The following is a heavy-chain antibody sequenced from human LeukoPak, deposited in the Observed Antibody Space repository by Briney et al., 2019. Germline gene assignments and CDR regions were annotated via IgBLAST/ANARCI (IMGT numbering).Heavy chain of an antibody. Sequence: SETLSLTCAVYGGSFSGYYWSWIRQPPGKGLEWIGEINHSGSTNYNPSLKSRVTISVDTSKNQFSLKLSSVTAADTAVYYCATMSDTDPFDYWGQGTLVTVSS. CDR3: ATMSDTDPFDY. V-gene: IGHV4-34*01. D-gene: IGHD5-18*01. J-gene: IGHJ4*02. CDR1: GGSFSGYY. CDR2: INHSGST.